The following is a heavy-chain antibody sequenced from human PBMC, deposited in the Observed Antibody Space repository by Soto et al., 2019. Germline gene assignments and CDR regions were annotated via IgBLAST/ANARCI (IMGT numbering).Heavy chain of an antibody. CDR1: GYTFTSYG. CDR2: IIPIFGTA. J-gene: IGHJ4*02. CDR3: ARDRWSSSAGHDY. V-gene: IGHV1-69*13. Sequence: SVKVSCKASGYTFTSYGISWVRQAPGQGLEWMGWIIPIFGTANYAQKFQGRVTITADESTSTAYMELSSLRSEDTAVYYCARDRWSSSAGHDYWGQGTLVTVSS. D-gene: IGHD6-6*01.